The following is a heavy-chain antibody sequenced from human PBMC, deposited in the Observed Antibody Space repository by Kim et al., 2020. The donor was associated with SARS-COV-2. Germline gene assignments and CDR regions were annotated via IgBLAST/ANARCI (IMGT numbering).Heavy chain of an antibody. V-gene: IGHV1-2*02. J-gene: IGHJ3*02. CDR2: INPNSGGT. D-gene: IGHD1-7*01. Sequence: ASVKVSCKASGYTFTGYYMHWVRQAPGQGLEWMGWINPNSGGTNYAQKFQGRVTMTRDTSISTAYMELSRLRSDDTAVYYCATNNWNYVDAFDIWGQGTMVTVSS. CDR1: GYTFTGYY. CDR3: ATNNWNYVDAFDI.